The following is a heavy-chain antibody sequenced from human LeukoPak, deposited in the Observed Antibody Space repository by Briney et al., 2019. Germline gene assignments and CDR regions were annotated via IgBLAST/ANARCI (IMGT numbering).Heavy chain of an antibody. CDR3: AKTNGYYDY. CDR1: GFTFSNYG. J-gene: IGHJ4*02. CDR2: IRGNGDNT. V-gene: IGHV3-23*01. Sequence: GGSLRLSCAASGFTFSNYGMSWVRQAPGKGLEWVSGIRGNGDNTYYADSVKGRSSISRDNSKNTLYLQMDSLRAEDTAVYHCAKTNGYYDYWGRGTLVTVSS. D-gene: IGHD3-22*01.